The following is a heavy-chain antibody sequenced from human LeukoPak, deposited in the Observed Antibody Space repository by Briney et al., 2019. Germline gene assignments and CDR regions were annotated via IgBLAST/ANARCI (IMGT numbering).Heavy chain of an antibody. Sequence: GGSLRLSCAASGFTFSSFWMDWVRQAPGKGLVWVSHVNRDGSSTYYADSVKGRFTISRDSAKNTVYLQMNNLRVEDTAVYYCARGINYGSGIDYWGQGTLVTVSS. CDR3: ARGINYGSGIDY. J-gene: IGHJ4*02. D-gene: IGHD3-10*01. V-gene: IGHV3-74*01. CDR2: VNRDGSST. CDR1: GFTFSSFW.